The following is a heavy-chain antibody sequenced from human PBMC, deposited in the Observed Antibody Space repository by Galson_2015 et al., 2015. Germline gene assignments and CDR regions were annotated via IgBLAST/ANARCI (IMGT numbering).Heavy chain of an antibody. CDR2: IYYSGST. CDR1: GGSISSGRYY. V-gene: IGHV4-39*01. CDR3: ARLCYPSDSSDPPDY. J-gene: IGHJ4*02. Sequence: TLSLTCTVSGGSISSGRYYWGWIRQPPGKGLEWIGSIYYSGSTYYNPSLKSRVAISVDTSKNQFSLKLSSVTAADTAVYYCARLCYPSDSSDPPDYWGQGTLVTVSS. D-gene: IGHD6-19*01.